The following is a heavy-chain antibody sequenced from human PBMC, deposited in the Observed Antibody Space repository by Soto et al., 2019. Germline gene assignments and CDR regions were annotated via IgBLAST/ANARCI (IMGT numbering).Heavy chain of an antibody. Sequence: QVQLVQSGAEVKKSGASVKVSCKASGYSFTSYDINWVRQATGQGLEWMGWMNPNSGNTGYAQKFQDRVTMTRDSSVSTAYRELRSLRSEDTAVYYCARPPYYYDSSGYVIGMDVWGQGTTVTVSS. CDR2: MNPNSGNT. V-gene: IGHV1-8*01. CDR3: ARPPYYYDSSGYVIGMDV. J-gene: IGHJ6*02. D-gene: IGHD3-22*01. CDR1: GYSFTSYD.